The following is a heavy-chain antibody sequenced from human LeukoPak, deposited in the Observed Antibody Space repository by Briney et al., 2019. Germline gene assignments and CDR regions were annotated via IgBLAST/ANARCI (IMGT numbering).Heavy chain of an antibody. D-gene: IGHD4-17*01. Sequence: SETLSLSCTDSGGSISYYYWSWIRQSPGKGLEWISHIYYSGITNYNPSLKRRVTISVDTSKNQFSLQMRSVTAADTAVYYCAREDPQATVPEGMDVWGQGTTVTVSS. J-gene: IGHJ6*02. CDR2: IYYSGIT. CDR1: GGSISYYY. V-gene: IGHV4-59*01. CDR3: AREDPQATVPEGMDV.